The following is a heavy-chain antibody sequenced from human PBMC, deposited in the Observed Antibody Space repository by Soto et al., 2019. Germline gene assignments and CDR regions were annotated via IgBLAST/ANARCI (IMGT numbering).Heavy chain of an antibody. D-gene: IGHD1-7*01. J-gene: IGHJ3*02. Sequence: EVQLLESGGGLVQPGGSLRLSCAASGFTFSSYAMSWVRQAPGKGLEWVSAISGSGGSTYYADSVKGRFTISRDNSKNTLYLQMNSLRAEDTAVYYCAKVSSPELELSFDAFDIWGQGTMVTVSS. CDR1: GFTFSSYA. CDR3: AKVSSPELELSFDAFDI. CDR2: ISGSGGST. V-gene: IGHV3-23*01.